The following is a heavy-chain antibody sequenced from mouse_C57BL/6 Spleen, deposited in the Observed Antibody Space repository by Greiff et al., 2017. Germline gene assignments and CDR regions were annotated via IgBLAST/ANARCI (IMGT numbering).Heavy chain of an antibody. CDR2: ISSGGDYI. CDR1: GFTFSSYA. CDR3: TRESLYGNFLAY. D-gene: IGHD2-1*01. J-gene: IGHJ3*01. V-gene: IGHV5-9-1*02. Sequence: EVKVVESGEGLVKPGGSLKLSCAASGFTFSSYAMSWVRQTPEKRLAWVAYISSGGDYIYYADTVKGRFTISRDNARNTLYLQLSSLKSEDTAMYYCTRESLYGNFLAYWGQGTLVTVSA.